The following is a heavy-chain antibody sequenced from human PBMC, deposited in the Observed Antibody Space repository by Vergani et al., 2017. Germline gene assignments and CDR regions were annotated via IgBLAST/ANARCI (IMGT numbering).Heavy chain of an antibody. CDR1: GGSISSSNW. Sequence: QVQLQESGPGLVKPSGTLSLTCAVFGGSISSSNWWSWVGQPPGKGLEWIGEIYHSGCTNYNPSLKRRVTISVDKSKSQFSLKLSSVTAADTDVYYCARFLTGTTFYYYYGMDVWGQGTTVTVSS. J-gene: IGHJ6*02. CDR2: IYHSGCT. CDR3: ARFLTGTTFYYYYGMDV. D-gene: IGHD1-20*01. V-gene: IGHV4-4*02.